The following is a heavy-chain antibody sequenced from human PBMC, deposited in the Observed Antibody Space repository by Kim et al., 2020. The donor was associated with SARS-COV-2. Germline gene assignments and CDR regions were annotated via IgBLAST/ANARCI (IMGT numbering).Heavy chain of an antibody. Sequence: GGSLRLSCAASGFTVSSNYMSWVRQAPGKGLEWVSVISSGGSTYYADSVKGRFTISRDNSKNTLYLQMNSRRAEDTAVYYCAGSLERRRSFDYWGQGTLVIVSS. J-gene: IGHJ4*02. CDR2: ISSGGST. D-gene: IGHD1-1*01. CDR3: AGSLERRRSFDY. CDR1: GFTVSSNY. V-gene: IGHV3-53*01.